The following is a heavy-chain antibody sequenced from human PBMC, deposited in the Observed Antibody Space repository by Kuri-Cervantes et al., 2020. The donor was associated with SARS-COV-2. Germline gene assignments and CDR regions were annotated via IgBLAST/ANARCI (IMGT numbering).Heavy chain of an antibody. CDR2: ISGSGGST. V-gene: IGHV3-23*01. CDR1: GFTFSSYA. Sequence: GESLKISCAASGFTFSSYAMSWVRQAPGKGLEWVSAISGSGGSTYYADSVKGRFTISRDNSKNTLYLQMNSLRAEDTAVYYCAKYLYCGGDCYLDAFDIWGQGTMVTVSS. J-gene: IGHJ3*02. CDR3: AKYLYCGGDCYLDAFDI. D-gene: IGHD2-21*02.